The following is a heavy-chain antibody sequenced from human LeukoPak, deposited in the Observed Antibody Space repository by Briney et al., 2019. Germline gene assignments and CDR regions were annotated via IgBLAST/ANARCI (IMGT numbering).Heavy chain of an antibody. D-gene: IGHD6-19*01. J-gene: IGHJ6*03. Sequence: GASVKVSCKASGYTFTGYYMHWVRQAPGQGLEWMGWINPNSGGTNYAQKFQGRVTMTRDTSISTAYMEPSRLRSDDTAVYYCARDQGAVADYYMDVWGKGTTVTVSS. V-gene: IGHV1-2*02. CDR3: ARDQGAVADYYMDV. CDR1: GYTFTGYY. CDR2: INPNSGGT.